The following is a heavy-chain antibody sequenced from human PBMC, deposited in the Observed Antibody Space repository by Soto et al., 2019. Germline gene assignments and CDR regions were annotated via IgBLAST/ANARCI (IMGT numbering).Heavy chain of an antibody. CDR1: GYTFTSYG. D-gene: IGHD2-15*01. CDR2: ISAYNGNT. J-gene: IGHJ5*02. Sequence: GASVKVSCKASGYTFTSYGISWVRQAPGQGLEWMGWISAYNGNTNYAQKLQGRVTMTTDTSTSTAYMELRSLRSDDTAVYYCARGSDIVVVVAATTWFDPWGQGTLVTVSS. CDR3: ARGSDIVVVVAATTWFDP. V-gene: IGHV1-18*01.